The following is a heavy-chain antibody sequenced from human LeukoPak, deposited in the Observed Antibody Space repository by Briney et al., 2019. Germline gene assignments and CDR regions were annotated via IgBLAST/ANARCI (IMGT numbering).Heavy chain of an antibody. D-gene: IGHD3-16*02. CDR3: TTGIGYYDYVWGSYRVDY. CDR1: GFTFSNAW. Sequence: GGSLRLSCAASGFTFSNAWMSWVRKAPGKGLEWVGRIKSKTDGGTTDYAAPVKGRFTISRDDSKNTLYLQMNSLKTEDTAVYYCTTGIGYYDYVWGSYRVDYWGQGTLVTVSS. J-gene: IGHJ4*02. CDR2: IKSKTDGGTT. V-gene: IGHV3-15*01.